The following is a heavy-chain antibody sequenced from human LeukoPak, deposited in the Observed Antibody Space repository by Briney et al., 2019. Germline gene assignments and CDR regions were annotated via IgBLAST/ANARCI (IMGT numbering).Heavy chain of an antibody. CDR1: GYSLSSGYY. Sequence: SETLSLTCTVSGYSLSSGYYWGWIRQPPGKGLEWIGSIYHSGSTYYNPSLKSRVTISVDTSKNQFSPKLSSVTAADTAVYYCARNGFTMVRGVIRDAFDIWGQGTMVTVSS. D-gene: IGHD3-10*01. CDR3: ARNGFTMVRGVIRDAFDI. J-gene: IGHJ3*02. CDR2: IYHSGST. V-gene: IGHV4-38-2*02.